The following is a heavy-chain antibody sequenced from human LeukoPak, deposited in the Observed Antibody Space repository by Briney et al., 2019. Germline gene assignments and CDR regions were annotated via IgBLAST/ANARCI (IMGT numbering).Heavy chain of an antibody. CDR1: GFTFSSYS. CDR3: ARGEYSSQPFDY. CDR2: ISSSSSYI. V-gene: IGHV3-21*01. D-gene: IGHD6-6*01. Sequence: GGSLRLSCAASGFTFSSYSMNWVRQAPGKGLEWVSSISSSSSYIYYADSVKGRFTISRDNAKNSLYLQMSSLRAEDTAVYYCARGEYSSQPFDYWGQGTLVTVSS. J-gene: IGHJ4*02.